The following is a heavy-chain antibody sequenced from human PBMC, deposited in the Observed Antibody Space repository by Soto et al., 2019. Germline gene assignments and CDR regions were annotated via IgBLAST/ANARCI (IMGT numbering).Heavy chain of an antibody. J-gene: IGHJ6*03. D-gene: IGHD3-16*01. CDR3: TRGDGAWGSCSLLVGSFYYYMHV. Sequence: EVKLVEYGGGLVQPGGSLRLSCAASGFTFSNYWMYWVRQAPGQGLVWVSRINSDGSVSRYADSVKGRFTISRDNVKNTLYLEMSRLRVEDTAVQYCTRGDGAWGSCSLLVGSFYYYMHVGRKGTTVNVFS. CDR2: INSDGSVS. CDR1: GFTFSNYW. V-gene: IGHV3-74*01.